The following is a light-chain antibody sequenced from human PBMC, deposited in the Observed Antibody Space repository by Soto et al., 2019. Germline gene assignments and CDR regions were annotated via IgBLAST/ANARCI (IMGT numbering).Light chain of an antibody. V-gene: IGKV3-20*01. Sequence: LLLTQSPGTLSLSPGEXATLSCRXSQSVSSSYVAWYQQKPGQAPRLLIYAASFRATGIPDRFSGSGSGTDFTLTISRLEPEDFAVYFCQQYGSSPLTFGGGTKVDIK. CDR2: AAS. CDR3: QQYGSSPLT. J-gene: IGKJ4*01. CDR1: QSVSSSY.